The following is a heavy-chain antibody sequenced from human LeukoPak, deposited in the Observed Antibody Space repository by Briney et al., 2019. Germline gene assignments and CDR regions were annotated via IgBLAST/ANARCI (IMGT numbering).Heavy chain of an antibody. Sequence: GRSLRLSFAASGFTFSSYGMHWVRQAPGKGLEWVAVIWYDGSNKYYADSVKGRFTISRDNSKNTLYLQMNSLRAEDTAVYYCARDLGRYYDSSGYYYPNYWGQGTLVTVSS. CDR1: GFTFSSYG. J-gene: IGHJ4*02. CDR2: IWYDGSNK. CDR3: ARDLGRYYDSSGYYYPNY. D-gene: IGHD3-22*01. V-gene: IGHV3-33*01.